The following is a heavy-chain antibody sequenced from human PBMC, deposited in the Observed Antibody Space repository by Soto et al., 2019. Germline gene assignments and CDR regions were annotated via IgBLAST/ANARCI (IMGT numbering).Heavy chain of an antibody. CDR2: IYHSGST. CDR3: AKKGSPSGDHKNWYFDL. J-gene: IGHJ2*01. CDR1: GGSISSSNW. D-gene: IGHD1-26*01. Sequence: SETLSLTCAVSGGSISSSNWWSWVRQPPGKGLEWIGEIYHSGSTNYNPSLKGRFTTSRDNSKNTLYLQMIGLRAEDTAVYYCAKKGSPSGDHKNWYFDLWGRGALVTVSS. V-gene: IGHV4-4*02.